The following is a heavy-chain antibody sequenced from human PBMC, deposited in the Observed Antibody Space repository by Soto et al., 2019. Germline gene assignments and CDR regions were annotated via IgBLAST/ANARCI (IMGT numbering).Heavy chain of an antibody. CDR3: ASTWSGYYYFDS. V-gene: IGHV3-30-3*01. Sequence: AGGSLRLSCAASGFTFSSYAMNWVRQAPGKGLEWVALISHDGINKYYADSVRGRFTISRDSSTNTLYLQMNSLRAEDTAVYYCASTWSGYYYFDSWGQGTLVTVSS. J-gene: IGHJ4*02. D-gene: IGHD3-3*01. CDR1: GFTFSSYA. CDR2: ISHDGINK.